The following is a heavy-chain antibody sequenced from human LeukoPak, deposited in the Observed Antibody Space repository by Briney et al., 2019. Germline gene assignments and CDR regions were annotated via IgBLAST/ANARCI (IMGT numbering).Heavy chain of an antibody. J-gene: IGHJ4*02. Sequence: GASVKVSCKTSGYTFTNYYMHWVRQAPGQGLEWMGVINPSGGSTTYAQNFQGRVTMTTDTSTSTVYMDLSSLRSEDTAIYYCARAYGSGNYYRFDYWGQGTLVTVSS. CDR3: ARAYGSGNYYRFDY. CDR2: INPSGGST. V-gene: IGHV1-46*01. CDR1: GYTFTNYY. D-gene: IGHD3-10*01.